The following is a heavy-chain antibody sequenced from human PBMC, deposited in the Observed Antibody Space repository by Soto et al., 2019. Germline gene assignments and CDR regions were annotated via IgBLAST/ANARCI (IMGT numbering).Heavy chain of an antibody. CDR3: ARDGARDRGDKGFDY. J-gene: IGHJ4*02. D-gene: IGHD2-21*02. CDR1: GFTFSSYT. V-gene: IGHV3-21*01. CDR2: ITSTSTYI. Sequence: PGGSLRLSCAASGFTFSSYTMHWVRQAPGKGLEWVSSITSTSTYIYYTDSLKGRFTISRDNAQNSLYLQMNNLGPGDTAVYYCARDGARDRGDKGFDYWGQGTVVT.